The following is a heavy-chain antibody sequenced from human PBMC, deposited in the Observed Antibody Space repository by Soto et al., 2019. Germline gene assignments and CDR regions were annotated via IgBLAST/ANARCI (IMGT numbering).Heavy chain of an antibody. CDR3: AFVHPRDEGADWFDP. CDR1: GGTFSSYA. V-gene: IGHV1-69*12. CDR2: IIPIFGTA. Sequence: QVQLVQSGAEVKKPGSSVKVSCKASGGTFSSYAISWVRQAPGQGLEWMGGIIPIFGTANYAQKFQGRVTFTADESTSTAYMELGSLRSEDTAVYYCAFVHPRDEGADWFDPWGQGTLVTVSS. D-gene: IGHD2-21*01. J-gene: IGHJ5*02.